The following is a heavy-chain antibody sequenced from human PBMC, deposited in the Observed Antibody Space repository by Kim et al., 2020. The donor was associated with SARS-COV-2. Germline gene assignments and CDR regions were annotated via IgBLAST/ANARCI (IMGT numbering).Heavy chain of an antibody. CDR1: GGTFSSYA. D-gene: IGHD3-22*01. V-gene: IGHV1-69*13. Sequence: SVKVSCKASGGTFSSYAISWVRQAPGQGLEWMGGIIPIFGTANYAQKFQGRVTITADESTSTAYMELSSLRSEDTAVYYCATYYYDSSGYYHWYFDLWGRGTLVTVSS. CDR3: ATYYYDSSGYYHWYFDL. J-gene: IGHJ2*01. CDR2: IIPIFGTA.